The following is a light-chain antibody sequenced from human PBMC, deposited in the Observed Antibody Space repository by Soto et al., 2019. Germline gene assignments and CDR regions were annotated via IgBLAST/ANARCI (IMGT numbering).Light chain of an antibody. CDR2: ANN. CDR1: SIGTNN. Sequence: QSVLTQPPSVSGAPGQRVTISCTGSSIGTNNVHWYQHLPGAAPKVLIYANNNRPSGVPDRFSVSKSGTSASLAITGLQAEDEADYYCQSYDSNLNGLYVFGTGTKLTVL. J-gene: IGLJ1*01. CDR3: QSYDSNLNGLYV. V-gene: IGLV1-40*01.